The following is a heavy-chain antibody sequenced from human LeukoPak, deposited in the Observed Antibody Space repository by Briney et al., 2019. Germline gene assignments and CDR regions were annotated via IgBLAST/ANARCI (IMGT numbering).Heavy chain of an antibody. CDR3: AKRSQEDGMTTANNWFDP. Sequence: PSETLSLTCTVSGGSISSSYWGWIRQPPGKGLEWIGYIYYSGSTNYNPSLQSRVTISVDTSKNQFSLRLSSVTAADTAVYYCAKRSQEDGMTTANNWFDPWGQGTLVTVSS. J-gene: IGHJ5*02. V-gene: IGHV4-59*08. D-gene: IGHD4-17*01. CDR2: IYYSGST. CDR1: GGSISSSY.